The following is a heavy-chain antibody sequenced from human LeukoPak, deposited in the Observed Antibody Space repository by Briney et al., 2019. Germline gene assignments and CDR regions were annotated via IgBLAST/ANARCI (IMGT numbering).Heavy chain of an antibody. Sequence: GGSLRLSCAASGFTLSSHAMNWVRHAPGKGLEWVSAISGSDDGTYYADSVKGRFTISRDNSRDTLYLQMNPKRGDVTAVDFCANSPVSSCSGSSCYPFDYWGQGNLVTVSS. J-gene: IGHJ4*02. V-gene: IGHV3-23*01. CDR2: ISGSDDGT. CDR3: ANSPVSSCSGSSCYPFDY. D-gene: IGHD2-15*01. CDR1: GFTLSSHA.